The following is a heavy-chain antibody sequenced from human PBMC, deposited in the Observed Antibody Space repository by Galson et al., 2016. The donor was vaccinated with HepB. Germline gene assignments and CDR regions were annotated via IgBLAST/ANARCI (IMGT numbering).Heavy chain of an antibody. J-gene: IGHJ6*02. Sequence: SLRLSCAASGFIFSNYGMSWVRQAPGKGLEWVSAISGGGGSTYYADSVKGRFTISRDNSKNTLYLQMNSLTAEDTAVYYCARFGGSLGMDVWGQGTTVTVSS. CDR3: ARFGGSLGMDV. D-gene: IGHD2-15*01. CDR2: ISGGGGST. CDR1: GFIFSNYG. V-gene: IGHV3-23*01.